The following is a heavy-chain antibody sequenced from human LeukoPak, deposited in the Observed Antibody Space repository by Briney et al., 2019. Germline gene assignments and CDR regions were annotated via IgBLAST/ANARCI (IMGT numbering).Heavy chain of an antibody. J-gene: IGHJ4*02. CDR3: ARGDGWYFY. D-gene: IGHD6-19*01. V-gene: IGHV4-59*01. CDR1: GGSITSYY. CDR2: IYYSGSA. Sequence: PSETLSVTCSVSGGSITSYYGSWIRQPPGKGLEWIGYIYYSGSANYNPSLKSRLTISVDTSKNQFSLKLNSVTAADTAVYYCARGDGWYFYWGQGTLVTVSS.